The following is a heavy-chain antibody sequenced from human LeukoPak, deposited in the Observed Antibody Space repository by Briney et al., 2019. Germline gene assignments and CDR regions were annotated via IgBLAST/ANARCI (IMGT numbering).Heavy chain of an antibody. CDR2: ISAYNGNT. CDR3: ARGGGYSYGNGPSSRYYYMDV. D-gene: IGHD5-18*01. Sequence: ASVKVSCKASGYTFTSYGISWVRQAPGQGLEWMGWISAYNGNTNYAQKLQGRVTMTTDTSTSTAYMELRSLRSDDTAVYYCARGGGYSYGNGPSSRYYYMDVWGKGTTVTVSS. CDR1: GYTFTSYG. J-gene: IGHJ6*03. V-gene: IGHV1-18*01.